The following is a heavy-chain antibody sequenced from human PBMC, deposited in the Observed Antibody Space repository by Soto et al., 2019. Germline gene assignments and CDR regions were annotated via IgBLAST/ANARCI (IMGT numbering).Heavy chain of an antibody. CDR3: ARGDPYYGMEV. CDR2: ISYDGSNK. Sequence: QVQLVESGGGVVQPGRSLRLSCVASGFTSSSYVMHWVRQAPGKGQEWVAVISYDGSNKHYADSVKGRFTISRDNSKNTLYLQMNSLRGEDTAVYSCARGDPYYGMEVWGQGTTVTVSS. J-gene: IGHJ6*02. V-gene: IGHV3-30*04. CDR1: GFTSSSYV.